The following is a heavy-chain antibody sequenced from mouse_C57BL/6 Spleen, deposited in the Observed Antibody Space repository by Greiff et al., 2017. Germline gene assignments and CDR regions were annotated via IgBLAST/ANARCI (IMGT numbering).Heavy chain of an antibody. Sequence: EVKLMESGGGSVQPGESLKLSCESNEYEFPSHDMSWVRKTPEKRLELVAAINSDGGSTYYPDTMERRFIISRDNTKKTLYLQMSSLRSEDTALYYCARHSNYRGDYFDYWGQGTTLTVSS. J-gene: IGHJ2*01. CDR3: ARHSNYRGDYFDY. CDR1: EYEFPSHD. D-gene: IGHD2-5*01. V-gene: IGHV5-2*01. CDR2: INSDGGST.